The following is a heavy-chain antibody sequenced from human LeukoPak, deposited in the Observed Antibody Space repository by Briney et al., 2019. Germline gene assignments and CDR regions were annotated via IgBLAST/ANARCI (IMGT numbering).Heavy chain of an antibody. Sequence: GSLRLSCAASGFTFSPYSFNWVRQAPGKGLEWVSSISSGGTYIYYADSVKGRFTFSRDNAKNSLSLQMSSLRVEDTAVYYCARGVFGYNYGLVDYWGQGILVTVSS. V-gene: IGHV3-21*01. CDR2: ISSGGTYI. J-gene: IGHJ4*02. CDR1: GFTFSPYS. D-gene: IGHD5-18*01. CDR3: ARGVFGYNYGLVDY.